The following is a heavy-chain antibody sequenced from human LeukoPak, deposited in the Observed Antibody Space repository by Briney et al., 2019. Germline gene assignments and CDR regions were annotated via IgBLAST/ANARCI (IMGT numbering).Heavy chain of an antibody. CDR2: ISSSGSTI. CDR1: GLTFYSYG. J-gene: IGHJ4*02. V-gene: IGHV3-48*03. D-gene: IGHD3/OR15-3a*01. CDR3: ARDVGRVWFFVY. Sequence: GGSLRLSCAASGLTFYSYGMSWVRQAPGKGLEWVSYISSSGSTIYYADSVKGRFTISRDNAKNSLYLQMNSLRAEDTAVYYCARDVGRVWFFVYWGQGTLVTVSS.